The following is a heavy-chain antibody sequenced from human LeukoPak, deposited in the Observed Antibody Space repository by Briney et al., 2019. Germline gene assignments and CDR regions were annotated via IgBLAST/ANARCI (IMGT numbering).Heavy chain of an antibody. D-gene: IGHD6-13*01. CDR1: GGSISSSSYY. V-gene: IGHV4-39*01. CDR3: ARRPYSSSVDY. CDR2: IYYSGST. Sequence: PETLSLTCTVSGGSISSSSYYWGWIRQPPGKGLEWIGSIYYSGSTYYNPSLKSRVTISVDTSKNQFSLKLSSVTAADTAVYYCARRPYSSSVDYWGQGTLVTVSS. J-gene: IGHJ4*02.